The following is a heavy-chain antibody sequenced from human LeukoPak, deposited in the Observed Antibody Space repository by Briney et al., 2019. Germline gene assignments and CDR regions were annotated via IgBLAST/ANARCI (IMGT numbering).Heavy chain of an antibody. J-gene: IGHJ4*02. D-gene: IGHD6-19*01. V-gene: IGHV3-30*03. CDR3: ATPQVPFDQWLAHGLGY. CDR1: GFTFSSYG. CDR2: ISYDGSNK. Sequence: PGGSLRLSCAASGFTFSSYGMHWVRQAPGKGLEWVAVISYDGSNKYYADSVKGRFTISRDNSKNTLYLQMNSLRAEDTAVYYCATPQVPFDQWLAHGLGYWGQGTLVTVSS.